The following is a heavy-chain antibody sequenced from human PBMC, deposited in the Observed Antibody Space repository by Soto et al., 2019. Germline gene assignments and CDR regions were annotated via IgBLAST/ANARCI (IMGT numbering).Heavy chain of an antibody. V-gene: IGHV1-2*04. D-gene: IGHD3-10*01. CDR3: ARDFGSYWFDY. Sequence: ASAKVSCKASGYTFTNYYIHWVRQAPGQGLEWMGWINPNSGTTKYAQKFQGWVTMTRDTAINTAYMELSRLKSDGTAVYYCARDFGSYWFDYWGQGTLVTVSS. CDR2: INPNSGTT. J-gene: IGHJ4*02. CDR1: GYTFTNYY.